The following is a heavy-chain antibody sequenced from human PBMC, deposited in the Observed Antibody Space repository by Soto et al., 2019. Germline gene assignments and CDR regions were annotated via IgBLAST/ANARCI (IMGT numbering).Heavy chain of an antibody. Sequence: QVQLVQSGAEEKKPGASVKVSCKASGYTFTSYAMHWVRQAPGQRLEWMGWINAGNGNTKYSQKFQGRVTITRDTSASKAYMELSSLRSEDTAVYYGARSIVVVTALDYWGQGTLVTVSS. CDR3: ARSIVVVTALDY. V-gene: IGHV1-3*05. CDR1: GYTFTSYA. CDR2: INAGNGNT. D-gene: IGHD2-21*02. J-gene: IGHJ4*02.